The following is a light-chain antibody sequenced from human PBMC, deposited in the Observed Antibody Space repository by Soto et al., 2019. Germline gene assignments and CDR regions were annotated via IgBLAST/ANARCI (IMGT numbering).Light chain of an antibody. J-gene: IGKJ5*01. CDR1: QSVNSH. Sequence: RVRTQSPPTLPVSAREREKLYCRTRQSVNSHLAWYQHKPGQAPRLLIYGTSSRATGIPDRFSGSGSGTDFTLPISRLEPEDFAVYYCQQYGNSPITSGQGTRLEI. CDR2: GTS. CDR3: QQYGNSPIT. V-gene: IGKV3-20*01.